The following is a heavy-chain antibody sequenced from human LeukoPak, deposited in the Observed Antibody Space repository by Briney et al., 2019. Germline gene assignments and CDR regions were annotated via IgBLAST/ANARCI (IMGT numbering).Heavy chain of an antibody. J-gene: IGHJ3*02. D-gene: IGHD5-24*01. CDR1: GFTFSSYG. CDR3: ARGEMALETDAFDI. CDR2: INWNGGST. V-gene: IGHV3-20*04. Sequence: GGSLRLSCAASGFTFSSYGMSWVRQAPGKGLEWVSGINWNGGSTGYADSVKGRFTISRDNAKNSLYLQMNSLRAEDTALYYCARGEMALETDAFDIWGQGTMVTVSS.